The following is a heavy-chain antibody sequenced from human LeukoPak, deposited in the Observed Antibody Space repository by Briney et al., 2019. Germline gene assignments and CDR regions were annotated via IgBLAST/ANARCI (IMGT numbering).Heavy chain of an antibody. V-gene: IGHV1-24*01. CDR2: FDPEDGET. J-gene: IGHJ4*02. D-gene: IGHD3-10*01. Sequence: ASVKVSCKVSEYILTELSVHWVRQAPGKGLEWMGYFDPEDGETIYALKFQGRVTMSEDTSTDTAYMELSSLRSEDTAVYCCATDLPSTMVRRARPLDYWGQGTLVTVSS. CDR3: ATDLPSTMVRRARPLDY. CDR1: EYILTELS.